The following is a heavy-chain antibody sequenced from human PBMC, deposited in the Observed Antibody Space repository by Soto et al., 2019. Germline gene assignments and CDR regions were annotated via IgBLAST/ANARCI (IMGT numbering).Heavy chain of an antibody. CDR3: ARANGLRLGELSWGGPNWFDP. D-gene: IGHD3-16*02. CDR2: INPTGST. CDR1: GGSFIGYY. Sequence: QVRLQQWGAGLLKPSETLSLTCAVYGGSFIGYYWSWIRQPPGKGLEWIGEINPTGSTNYNPSLKSRVTIFRDTSKNQFSLKLSSVTAADTAMYYCARANGLRLGELSWGGPNWFDPWGQGTMVTVSS. V-gene: IGHV4-34*01. J-gene: IGHJ5*02.